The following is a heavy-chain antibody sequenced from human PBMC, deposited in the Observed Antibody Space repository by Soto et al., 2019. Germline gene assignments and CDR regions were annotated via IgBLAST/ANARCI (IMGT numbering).Heavy chain of an antibody. J-gene: IGHJ4*02. V-gene: IGHV3-30*18. CDR3: AKDHRARLTIVGATFDY. CDR1: GFTFSSYG. Sequence: GGSLRLSCAASGFTFSSYGMHWVRQAPGKGLEWVAVISYDGSNKYYADSVKGRFTISRDNSKNTLYLQMNSLRAEDTAVYYCAKDHRARLTIVGATFDYWGQGTLVTVSS. CDR2: ISYDGSNK. D-gene: IGHD1-26*01.